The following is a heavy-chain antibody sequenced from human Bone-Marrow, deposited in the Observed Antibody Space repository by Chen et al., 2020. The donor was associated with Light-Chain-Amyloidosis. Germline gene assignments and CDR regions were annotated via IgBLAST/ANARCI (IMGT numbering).Heavy chain of an antibody. CDR3: ARGYCSSTSCYHWFDP. Sequence: QVQLVQSGAEVKKPGASVKVSCKASGYTFTGYYMHWVRQAPGQGLEWMGRINPNSGGTNYAQKFQGRVTMTRDTSISTAYMELSRLRSDDTAVYYCARGYCSSTSCYHWFDPWGQGTLVTVSS. CDR1: GYTFTGYY. D-gene: IGHD2-2*01. CDR2: INPNSGGT. J-gene: IGHJ5*02. V-gene: IGHV1-2*06.